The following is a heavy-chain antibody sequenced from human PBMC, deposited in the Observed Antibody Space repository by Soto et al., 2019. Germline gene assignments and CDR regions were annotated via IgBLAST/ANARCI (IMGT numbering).Heavy chain of an antibody. Sequence: GASVKVSCKASGGTFSSYAISWVRQAPGQGLEWMGGIIPIFGTANYAQKFQGRVTITADESTSTAYMELSSLRSEDTAVYYCARDDVGVGAPRDYFDYWGQGTLVTVSS. CDR2: IIPIFGTA. J-gene: IGHJ4*02. D-gene: IGHD1-26*01. CDR3: ARDDVGVGAPRDYFDY. V-gene: IGHV1-69*13. CDR1: GGTFSSYA.